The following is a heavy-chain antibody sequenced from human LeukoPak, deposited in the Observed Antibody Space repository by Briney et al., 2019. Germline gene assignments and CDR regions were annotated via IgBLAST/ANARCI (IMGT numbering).Heavy chain of an antibody. CDR1: GFPLGTST. CDR3: ARVLRYCSGGNCYSGGLGYMDV. D-gene: IGHD2-15*01. CDR2: KRGMGVTK. J-gene: IGHJ6*03. Sequence: NPGGPLRFPGQALGFPLGTSTLGGFRRPPGKGLGGFSPKRGMGVTKYYPNPVKGRFTNSRDNAKNSLFLQMNSLRAEDTAVYYCARVLRYCSGGNCYSGGLGYMDVWGKGTTVTISS. V-gene: IGHV3-11*01.